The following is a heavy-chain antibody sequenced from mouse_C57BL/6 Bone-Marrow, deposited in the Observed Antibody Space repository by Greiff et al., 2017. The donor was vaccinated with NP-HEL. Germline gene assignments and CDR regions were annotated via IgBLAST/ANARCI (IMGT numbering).Heavy chain of an antibody. CDR2: ISNGGGST. D-gene: IGHD2-3*01. CDR3: ARPGYDGYYVYAMDY. J-gene: IGHJ4*01. Sequence: EVKLVESGGGLVQPGGSLKLSCAASGFTFSDYYMYWVRQTPEKRLEWVAYISNGGGSTYYPDTVQGRFPISRDNAKNTLYLQMSRLKSEDTDMYYCARPGYDGYYVYAMDYWGQGTSVTVSS. V-gene: IGHV5-12*01. CDR1: GFTFSDYY.